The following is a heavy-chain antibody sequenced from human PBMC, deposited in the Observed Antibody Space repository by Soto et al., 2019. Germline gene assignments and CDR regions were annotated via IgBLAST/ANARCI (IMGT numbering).Heavy chain of an antibody. Sequence: PSETLSLTCTISGCSIRSYYWSWIRQPSGKGLEWIGYIYYSGSTNYNPSLKSRVTISVDTSKNQFSLMLSSVTAADTAVYYCARHVSGVWYDDSSGYYYPYYINYWGKGTLVTVS. CDR3: ARHVSGVWYDDSSGYYYPYYINY. J-gene: IGHJ4*02. CDR1: GCSIRSYY. D-gene: IGHD3-22*01. CDR2: IYYSGST. V-gene: IGHV4-59*08.